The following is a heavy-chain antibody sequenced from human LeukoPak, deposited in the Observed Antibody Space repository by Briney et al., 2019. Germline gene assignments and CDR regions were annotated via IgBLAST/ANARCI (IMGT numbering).Heavy chain of an antibody. Sequence: GGSLRLSCAASGFSVNSNYMSWVRQAPGKGLEWVSDIYSGGSTYYADSVKGRFTISSDNYKNQLYLQMSSVRAEDAAVYYCARTPPYDSSGYCSSGYFDYWGQGTLVTVSS. J-gene: IGHJ4*02. V-gene: IGHV3-53*01. D-gene: IGHD3-22*01. CDR1: GFSVNSNY. CDR2: IYSGGST. CDR3: ARTPPYDSSGYCSSGYFDY.